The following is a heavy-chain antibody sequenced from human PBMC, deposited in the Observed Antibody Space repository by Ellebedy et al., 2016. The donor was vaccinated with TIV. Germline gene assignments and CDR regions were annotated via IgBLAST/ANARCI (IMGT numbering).Heavy chain of an antibody. V-gene: IGHV3-23*01. CDR1: GFAFSGYA. CDR3: ARDRIYPNDIFDM. J-gene: IGHJ3*02. Sequence: GGSLRLXXAASGFAFSGYAMSWVRQAPGKGLEWVSSISYSSDITHYADSVKGRFTISRDNSKNTVHLQMNSLRAEDTAVYFCARDRIYPNDIFDMWGQGTMVTVSS. CDR2: ISYSSDIT. D-gene: IGHD3-22*01.